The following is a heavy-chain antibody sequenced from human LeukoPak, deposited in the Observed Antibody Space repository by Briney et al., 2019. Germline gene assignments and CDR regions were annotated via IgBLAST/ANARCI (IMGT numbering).Heavy chain of an antibody. CDR1: GFTFSTYA. Sequence: GGSLRLSCAASGFTFSTYAMGWDREAPGKGLEWVSSINNSGGDTFYADSVKGRFTISRDNSKNTLYLQLNSLRAEDTAVYYCAKRPSYFDYWGEGTLASVSS. CDR2: INNSGGDT. J-gene: IGHJ4*03. V-gene: IGHV3-23*01. CDR3: AKRPSYFDY.